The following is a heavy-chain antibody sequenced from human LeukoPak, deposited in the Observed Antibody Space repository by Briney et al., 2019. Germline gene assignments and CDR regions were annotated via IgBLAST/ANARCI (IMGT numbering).Heavy chain of an antibody. V-gene: IGHV1-46*01. CDR1: GYTFTSYY. CDR3: ARPYGSGSNYFNFVY. Sequence: ASVKVSCKASGYTFTSYYMHWVRQAPGQGLEWMGIINPSGGSTSYAQKFQGRVTMTRDMSTSTDYMELSSLRSDDTAVYYCARPYGSGSNYFNFVYWGQGTLVTVSS. D-gene: IGHD3-10*01. CDR2: INPSGGST. J-gene: IGHJ4*02.